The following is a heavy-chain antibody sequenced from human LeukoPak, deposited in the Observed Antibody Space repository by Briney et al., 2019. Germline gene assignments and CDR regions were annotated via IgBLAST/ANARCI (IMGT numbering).Heavy chain of an antibody. CDR3: ARAHHRRVYDYVWGSYPY. Sequence: GGSLRLSCAASGFTFSSFWMTWVRQAPGKGLEWVANIKQDGSEKYSVDSVKGRFTISRDNAKNSLYLQMNSLRAEDTAVYYCARAHHRRVYDYVWGSYPYWGQGTLVTVSS. J-gene: IGHJ4*02. D-gene: IGHD3-16*02. CDR2: IKQDGSEK. CDR1: GFTFSSFW. V-gene: IGHV3-7*01.